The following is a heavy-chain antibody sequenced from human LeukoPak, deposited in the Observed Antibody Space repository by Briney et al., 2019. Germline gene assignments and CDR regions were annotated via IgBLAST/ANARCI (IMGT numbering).Heavy chain of an antibody. D-gene: IGHD4-17*01. CDR1: RFTFSSYS. CDR2: ISSSSSYI. J-gene: IGHJ3*02. V-gene: IGHV3-21*01. CDR3: ARVPVTTDRGI. Sequence: GGSLRLSCAASRFTFSSYSMNWVRQAPGKGLEWVSSISSSSSYIYYADSVKGRFTISRDNAKNSLYLQMNSLRAEDTAVYYCARVPVTTDRGIWGQGTMVTVSS.